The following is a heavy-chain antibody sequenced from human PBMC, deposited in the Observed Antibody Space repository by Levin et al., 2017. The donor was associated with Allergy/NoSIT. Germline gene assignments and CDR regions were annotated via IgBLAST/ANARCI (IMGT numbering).Heavy chain of an antibody. Sequence: GESLKISCKASGYTFTSYDINWVRQATGQGLEWMGWMNPKSGNTGYAQKFQGRVTMTRNTSISTAYMELSSLRSEDTAVYYCARGINVRCIGGVCYTGANYWGQGTLVTVSS. V-gene: IGHV1-8*01. J-gene: IGHJ4*02. CDR3: ARGINVRCIGGVCYTGANY. D-gene: IGHD2-8*02. CDR1: GYTFTSYD. CDR2: MNPKSGNT.